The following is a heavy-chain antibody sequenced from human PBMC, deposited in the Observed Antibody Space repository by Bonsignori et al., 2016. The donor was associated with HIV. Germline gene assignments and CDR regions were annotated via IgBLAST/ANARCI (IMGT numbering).Heavy chain of an antibody. V-gene: IGHV4-39*07. J-gene: IGHJ4*02. CDR3: ARGGGSSSPFDY. D-gene: IGHD6-13*01. Sequence: RQAPGKGLEWIGSIYYSGSTYYNPSLKSRVTISVDTSKNQFSLKLSSVTAADTAVYYCARGGGSSSPFDYWGQGTLVTVSS. CDR2: IYYSGST.